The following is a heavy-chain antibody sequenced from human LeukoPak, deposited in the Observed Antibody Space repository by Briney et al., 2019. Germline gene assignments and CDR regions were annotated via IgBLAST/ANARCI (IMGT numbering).Heavy chain of an antibody. Sequence: ASVKVSCKASGYTFTDYYIHWVRQAPGQGLEYMGWISPNSGGTNYAQYFQGRVTMTRDTSISTAYMELSRLRSDDTAVYYCARSIAVAGAYDYWGQGTLVTVSS. CDR1: GYTFTDYY. V-gene: IGHV1-2*02. CDR3: ARSIAVAGAYDY. D-gene: IGHD6-19*01. J-gene: IGHJ4*02. CDR2: ISPNSGGT.